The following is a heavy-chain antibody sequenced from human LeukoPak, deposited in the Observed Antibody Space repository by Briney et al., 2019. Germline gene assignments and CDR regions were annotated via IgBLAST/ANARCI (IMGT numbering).Heavy chain of an antibody. D-gene: IGHD2-15*01. Sequence: PSETLSLTCTVSGGSISSYYWSWIRQPPGKGLEWIGYIYYSGNTNYNPSLKSRVTISVDTSKNQFSLKLSSVTAADTAVYYCARGVVAAPQTFDYWGQGTLVTVSS. CDR3: ARGVVAAPQTFDY. V-gene: IGHV4-59*01. CDR1: GGSISSYY. CDR2: IYYSGNT. J-gene: IGHJ4*02.